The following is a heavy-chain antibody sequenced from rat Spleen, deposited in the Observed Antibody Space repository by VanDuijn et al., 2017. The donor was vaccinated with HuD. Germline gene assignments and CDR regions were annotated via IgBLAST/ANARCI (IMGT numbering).Heavy chain of an antibody. J-gene: IGHJ2*01. D-gene: IGHD5-1*01. CDR3: ARHGLGEDY. CDR2: IRYESSST. CDR1: GFTFSDYY. Sequence: EVQLVESGGGLVQPGRSLKLSCAASGFTFSDYYMAWVRQAPNKGLEWVASIRYESSSTYYGDSVKGRFTMSRDDAKSTLYLHMNSLRSEDTATYYCARHGLGEDYWGQGVMVTVSS. V-gene: IGHV5-22*01.